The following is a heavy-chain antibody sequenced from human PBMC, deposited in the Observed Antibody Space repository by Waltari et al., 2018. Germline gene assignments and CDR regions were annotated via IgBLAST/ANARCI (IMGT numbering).Heavy chain of an antibody. CDR2: IITNSGGT. D-gene: IGHD1-1*01. J-gene: IGHJ4*02. Sequence: QVQLVQSGAEVKMPGASVKVHCKASGYPFSPNHVHWVRQAPGQGLQWMGRIITNSGGTDYAQEFQGRVTMTRDTSISTVYMELSSVRSDDTAVYYCVRENWYYDYWGQGTQVTVSS. V-gene: IGHV1-2*06. CDR3: VRENWYYDY. CDR1: GYPFSPNH.